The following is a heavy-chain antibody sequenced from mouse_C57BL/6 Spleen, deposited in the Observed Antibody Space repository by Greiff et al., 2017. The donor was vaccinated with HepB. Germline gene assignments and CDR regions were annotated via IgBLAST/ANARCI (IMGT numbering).Heavy chain of an antibody. D-gene: IGHD1-1*01. CDR3: ARSGLYDYVAMDY. V-gene: IGHV1-54*01. Sequence: QVQLQQSGAELVRPGTSVKVSCKASGYAFTNYLIEWVKQRPGQGLEWIGVINPGSGGTNYNEKFKGKATLTADKSSSTAYMQLSSLTSEDSAVYLCARSGLYDYVAMDYWGQGTSVTVSS. J-gene: IGHJ4*01. CDR2: INPGSGGT. CDR1: GYAFTNYL.